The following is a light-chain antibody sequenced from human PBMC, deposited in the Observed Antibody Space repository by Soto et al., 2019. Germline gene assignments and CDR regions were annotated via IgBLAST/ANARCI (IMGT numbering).Light chain of an antibody. V-gene: IGLV2-14*01. CDR2: DVT. J-gene: IGLJ2*01. CDR1: SSDFGAYNY. Sequence: QSVLAQPASVSGSPGQSITISCTGTSSDFGAYNYVSWYHQHHPGKAPELIIYDVTDRPSGVSTRFSGSKSGNTASLTISGLQAEDEGDYYCSSYTTIKTVIFGGGTKVTVL. CDR3: SSYTTIKTVI.